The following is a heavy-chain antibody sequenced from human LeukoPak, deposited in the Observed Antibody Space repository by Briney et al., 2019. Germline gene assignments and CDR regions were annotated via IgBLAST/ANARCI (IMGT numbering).Heavy chain of an antibody. Sequence: GGSLRLSCAASGFTFSSYWMSWVRQAPGKGLEWVANIKQDGSEKYYVDSVKGRFTISRDNAKNSLYLQMNSLRAEDTAVYYCATSVGSSSWYPGYYYGMDVWAKGPRSPSP. CDR3: ATSVGSSSWYPGYYYGMDV. D-gene: IGHD6-13*01. CDR1: GFTFSSYW. CDR2: IKQDGSEK. V-gene: IGHV3-7*01. J-gene: IGHJ6*02.